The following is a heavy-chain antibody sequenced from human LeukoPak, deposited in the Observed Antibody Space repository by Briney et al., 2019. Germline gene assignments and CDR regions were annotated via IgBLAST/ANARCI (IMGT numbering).Heavy chain of an antibody. V-gene: IGHV4-39*01. CDR2: IYYSGST. CDR1: GGSISSSSYY. Sequence: SETLSLTCTVSGGSISSSSYYWGWIRQPPGKGLEWIGSIYYSGSTYYNPSLKSRVTISVDTSKNQFSLKLSSVTAADTAVYYCAVQGYQLPYYFDYWGQGTLVTVSS. J-gene: IGHJ4*02. D-gene: IGHD2-2*01. CDR3: AVQGYQLPYYFDY.